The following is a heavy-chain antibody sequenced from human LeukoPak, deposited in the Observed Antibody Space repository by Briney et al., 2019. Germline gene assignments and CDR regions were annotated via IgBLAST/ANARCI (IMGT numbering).Heavy chain of an antibody. CDR1: GGSISSYY. Sequence: SGTLSLTCTVSGGSISSYYWSWIRQPAGKGLEWIGRIYTSGSTNYNPSLKSRVTMSVDTSKNQFSLKLSSVTAADTAVYYCARDIPKNGYSYAAGDYWGQGTLVTVSS. J-gene: IGHJ4*02. D-gene: IGHD5-18*01. V-gene: IGHV4-4*07. CDR2: IYTSGST. CDR3: ARDIPKNGYSYAAGDY.